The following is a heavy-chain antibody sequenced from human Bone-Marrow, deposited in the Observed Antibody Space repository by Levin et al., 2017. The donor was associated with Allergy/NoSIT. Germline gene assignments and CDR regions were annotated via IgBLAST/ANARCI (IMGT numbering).Heavy chain of an antibody. CDR1: GFTFSSYW. Sequence: GGSLRLSCAASGFTFSSYWMSWVRQAPGKGLEWVANIKQDGSEKYYVDSVKGRFTISRDNAKNSLYLQMNSLRAEDTAVYYCASLITSPQIAVAGPDFDYWGQGTLVTVSS. CDR3: ASLITSPQIAVAGPDFDY. D-gene: IGHD6-19*01. CDR2: IKQDGSEK. V-gene: IGHV3-7*01. J-gene: IGHJ4*02.